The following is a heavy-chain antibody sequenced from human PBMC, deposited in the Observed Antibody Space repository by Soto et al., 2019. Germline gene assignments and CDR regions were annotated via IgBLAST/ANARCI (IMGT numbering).Heavy chain of an antibody. Sequence: PGGSLRLSCAASGFNVNSNYINWVRQAPGKGLEWVSVIYDGGSMYYADSVKGRFTISGDNSKNTVYLQMNSLRAEDTAMYYCARKWELDFWGKGTTVTVYS. CDR1: GFNVNSNY. CDR2: IYDGGSM. J-gene: IGHJ6*04. CDR3: ARKWELDF. V-gene: IGHV3-53*01. D-gene: IGHD1-26*01.